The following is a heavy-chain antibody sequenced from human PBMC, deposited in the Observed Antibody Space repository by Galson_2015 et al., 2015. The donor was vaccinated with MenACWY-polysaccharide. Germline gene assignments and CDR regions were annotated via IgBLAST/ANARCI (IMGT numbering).Heavy chain of an antibody. Sequence: SLRLSCAASGFTFDDYAMHWVRQAPGKGLEWVSGISWNSGSIGYADSVKGRFTISRDNAKNSLYLQMNSLRAEDTALYYCAKDMGAHEDAFDIWGRGTMVTVSS. V-gene: IGHV3-9*01. J-gene: IGHJ3*02. CDR2: ISWNSGSI. CDR1: GFTFDDYA. D-gene: IGHD1-26*01. CDR3: AKDMGAHEDAFDI.